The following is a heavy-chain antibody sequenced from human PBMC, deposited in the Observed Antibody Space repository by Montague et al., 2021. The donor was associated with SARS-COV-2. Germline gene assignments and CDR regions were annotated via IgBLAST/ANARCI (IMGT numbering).Heavy chain of an antibody. D-gene: IGHD1-1*01. CDR3: ARVGYTAHQNDWYFDL. V-gene: IGHV4-59*08. CDR2: IYYSGST. Sequence: SETLSLTCTVSGGSISSYYWSWIRQPPGKGLEWIGYIYYSGSTNYNPSLKSRVTISVDTSKNQFSLKLSPVTAADTAVYYCARVGYTAHQNDWYFDLWGRGTLVTVSS. J-gene: IGHJ2*01. CDR1: GGSISSYY.